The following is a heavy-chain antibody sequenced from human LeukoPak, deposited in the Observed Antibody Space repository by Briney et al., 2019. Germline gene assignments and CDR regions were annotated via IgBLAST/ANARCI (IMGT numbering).Heavy chain of an antibody. V-gene: IGHV1-2*06. CDR1: GYTFTDPF. D-gene: IGHD7-27*01. J-gene: IGHJ4*02. CDR2: MNAKSGVT. Sequence: ASVKVSCKASGYTFTDPFIHWVRQAPGQGPEWMGRMNAKSGVTMYAQTLQDRVTMTRDTSISTAYMELSRLTSDDTALYYCARDLASTSNWEFDYWGQGTLVTVSS. CDR3: ARDLASTSNWEFDY.